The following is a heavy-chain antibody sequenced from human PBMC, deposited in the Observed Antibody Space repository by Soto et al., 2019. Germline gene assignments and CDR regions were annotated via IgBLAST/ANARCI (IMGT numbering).Heavy chain of an antibody. Sequence: QVQLVESGGGLVKPGGTLRLSCTGSGFTFSDYYMTWIRQAPGKGLEWVSYISYGSSYTKYADSVKGRFTISRDNAKNSLFLQTNNLRTEDTAIYYCARDPNNSSSWWLDPWGRGALVTVSS. V-gene: IGHV3-11*06. CDR3: ARDPNNSSSWWLDP. J-gene: IGHJ5*02. CDR1: GFTFSDYY. D-gene: IGHD3-22*01. CDR2: ISYGSSYT.